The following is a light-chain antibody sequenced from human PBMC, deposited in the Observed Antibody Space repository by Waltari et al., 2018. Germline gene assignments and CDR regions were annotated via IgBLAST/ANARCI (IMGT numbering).Light chain of an antibody. Sequence: QTVVTQEPSLSVSPGGTVTLTCALSSGSLSTTSYATWYQQTPGQAPRTLVDKANARSSGGPDRFSGASLGNTPALTSTGAQADDESDYYGALYMGSGIWVFGGGTRLTVL. CDR1: SGSLSTTSY. CDR2: KAN. J-gene: IGLJ3*02. V-gene: IGLV8-61*01. CDR3: ALYMGSGIWV.